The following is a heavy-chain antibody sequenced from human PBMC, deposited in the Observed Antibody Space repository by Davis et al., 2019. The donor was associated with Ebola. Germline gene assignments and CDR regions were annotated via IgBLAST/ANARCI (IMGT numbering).Heavy chain of an antibody. CDR2: IYYSGST. J-gene: IGHJ3*02. CDR1: GGSISSSSYY. Sequence: PSETLSLTCTVSGGSISSSSYYWGWIRQPPGKGLEWIGIIYYSGSTYYNPSLKSRVTISVDTSKNQFSLKLSSVTAADTAVYYCARVGLDRTVVFDIWGQGTMVTVS. D-gene: IGHD3-22*01. V-gene: IGHV4-39*07. CDR3: ARVGLDRTVVFDI.